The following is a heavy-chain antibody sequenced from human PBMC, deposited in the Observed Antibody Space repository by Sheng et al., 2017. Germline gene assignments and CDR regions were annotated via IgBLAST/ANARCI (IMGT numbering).Heavy chain of an antibody. J-gene: IGHJ3*02. CDR1: GGSFSGYY. CDR3: ARAGIYAGSRPDAFDI. CDR2: INHSGST. V-gene: IGHV4-34*01. Sequence: QVQLQQWGAGLLKPSETLSLTCAVYGGSFSGYYWSWIRQPPGKGLEWIGEINHSGSTNYNPSLKSRVTISVDTSKNQFSLKLSSVTAADTAVYYCARAGIYAGSRPDAFDIWGQGTMVTVSS. D-gene: IGHD5-12*01.